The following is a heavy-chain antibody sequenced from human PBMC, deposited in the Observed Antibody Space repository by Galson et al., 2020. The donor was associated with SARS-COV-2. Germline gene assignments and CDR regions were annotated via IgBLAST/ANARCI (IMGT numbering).Heavy chain of an antibody. Sequence: ASVKVSCKASGYTFISFYIHWVRQAPGQGLEWMGVINPSGDITSYAQKLRGRVTVTRDMSTQTVYMELSSLTSEGTAVYYCAREWGDINSAVFDYWGQGSLVVVSS. V-gene: IGHV1-46*04. CDR2: INPSGDIT. J-gene: IGHJ4*02. D-gene: IGHD2-21*01. CDR3: AREWGDINSAVFDY. CDR1: GYTFISFY.